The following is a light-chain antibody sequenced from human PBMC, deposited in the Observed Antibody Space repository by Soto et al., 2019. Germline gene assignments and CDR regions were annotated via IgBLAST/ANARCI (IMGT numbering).Light chain of an antibody. CDR1: SSNIGAGYD. J-gene: IGLJ3*02. CDR3: QSYDTSLSGSV. V-gene: IGLV1-40*01. CDR2: DNN. Sequence: QAVVTQPPSVSGAPGQRVTISCTGSSSNIGAGYDAHWYQHLPGTAPKLLIYDNNSRPSGVPDRFSGSKSETSASLAITGLQADDEADYYCQSYDTSLSGSVFGGGTKLTVL.